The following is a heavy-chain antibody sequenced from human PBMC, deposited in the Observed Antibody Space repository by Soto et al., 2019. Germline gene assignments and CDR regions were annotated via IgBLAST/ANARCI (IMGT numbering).Heavy chain of an antibody. Sequence: ASVKVSCKASGGTFSSDLISWVRQAPGQGLEWVGGIIPSFGTANYAQKFQGRVTITADGFTSTDYMELSSLRSEDTAVYYCATGDWGIGATVGNWFDHWGKATVVTAS. CDR2: IIPSFGTA. D-gene: IGHD5-12*01. CDR1: GGTFSSDL. CDR3: ATGDWGIGATVGNWFDH. J-gene: IGHJ5*02. V-gene: IGHV1-69*13.